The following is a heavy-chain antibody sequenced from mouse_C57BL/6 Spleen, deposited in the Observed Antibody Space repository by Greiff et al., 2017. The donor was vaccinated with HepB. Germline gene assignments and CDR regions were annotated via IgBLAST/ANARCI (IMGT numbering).Heavy chain of an antibody. CDR3: ASHYSNNPYYFDY. CDR2: IYPGSGST. J-gene: IGHJ2*01. D-gene: IGHD2-5*01. Sequence: VQLQQPGAELVKPGASVKMSCKASGYTFTSYWITWVKQRPGQGLEWIGDIYPGSGSTNYNEKFKSKATLTVDTSSSTAYMQLSSLTSEASAVYYCASHYSNNPYYFDYWGQGTTLTVSS. V-gene: IGHV1-55*01. CDR1: GYTFTSYW.